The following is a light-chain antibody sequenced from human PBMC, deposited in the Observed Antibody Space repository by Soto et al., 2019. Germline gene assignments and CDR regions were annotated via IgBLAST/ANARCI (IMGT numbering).Light chain of an antibody. V-gene: IGKV1-39*01. CDR1: ESISRH. Sequence: DIQMTQSPSSLSASVGDRVTITCRASESISRHLNWYQQKPGKAPKLLIYAASSLDNGVPSRFSGSGSGTDFTLTISNLQPEDFATYYCQQSYSTLSITFGQGTRLEIK. CDR2: AAS. CDR3: QQSYSTLSIT. J-gene: IGKJ5*01.